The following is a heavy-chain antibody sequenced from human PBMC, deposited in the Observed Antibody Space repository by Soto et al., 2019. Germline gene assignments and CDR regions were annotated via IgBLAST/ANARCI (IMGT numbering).Heavy chain of an antibody. V-gene: IGHV4-59*11. CDR3: VRGWNVTGWLAP. CDR2: IHHSGRT. D-gene: IGHD1-1*01. CDR1: GGSINSHF. Sequence: PSETLSLTCTVSGGSINSHFWTWIRQPPGTGLECIGYIHHSGRTHYNPSLESRVTMSIDTSKNQFSLKLTSVTAADTAVYYCVRGWNVTGWLAPWGKGTLVPVS. J-gene: IGHJ5*02.